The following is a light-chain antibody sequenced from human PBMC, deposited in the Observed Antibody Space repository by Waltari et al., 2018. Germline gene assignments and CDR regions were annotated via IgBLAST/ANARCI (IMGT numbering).Light chain of an antibody. Sequence: EIALTQSPGTLSLSVGERATASCRASESVSRALAWYQQKPGQAPRLLIYGASTRATGIPDRVSGSGSGKDFSLTLSRLEPDDFAVYYCQHYLRLPVTFGQGTTVEI. CDR3: QHYLRLPVT. J-gene: IGKJ1*01. CDR2: GAS. CDR1: ESVSRA. V-gene: IGKV3-20*01.